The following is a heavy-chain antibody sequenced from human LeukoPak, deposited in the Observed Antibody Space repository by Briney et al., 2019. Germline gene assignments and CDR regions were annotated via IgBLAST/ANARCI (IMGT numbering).Heavy chain of an antibody. Sequence: GGSLRLSCVASGFTFSIYGMNWVRQAPGKGLEWVSSIGSSSSYIYYADSVRGRFTISRDNAKNSLFLQMNSLRAEDTAVYYCATEVGDIRTYYMDVWGKGTTVTVSS. J-gene: IGHJ6*03. V-gene: IGHV3-21*01. CDR2: IGSSSSYI. D-gene: IGHD1-26*01. CDR1: GFTFSIYG. CDR3: ATEVGDIRTYYMDV.